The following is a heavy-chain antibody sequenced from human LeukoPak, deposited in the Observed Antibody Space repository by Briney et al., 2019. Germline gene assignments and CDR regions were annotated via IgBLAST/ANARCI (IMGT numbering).Heavy chain of an antibody. J-gene: IGHJ5*02. V-gene: IGHV1-2*02. CDR3: ARGIYSGYDLSPFT. Sequence: ASVKVSCKASGYTFTGYYMHWVRQAPGRGLEWMGWINPNSGGTNYAQKFQGRVTMTRDTSISTAYMELSRLRSDDTAVYYCARGIYSGYDLSPFTWGQGTLVTVSS. D-gene: IGHD5-12*01. CDR1: GYTFTGYY. CDR2: INPNSGGT.